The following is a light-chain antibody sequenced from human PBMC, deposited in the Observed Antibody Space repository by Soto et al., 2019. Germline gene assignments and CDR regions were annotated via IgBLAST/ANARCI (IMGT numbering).Light chain of an antibody. J-gene: IGKJ1*01. CDR3: QQSYSSPPT. Sequence: IQMTQSPSSLSASVGYRVTITCRASQSISTYLNWYQQKPGKAPKLLIFAASSLQSGVPSRFSGSRSGPDFTLTISSLQPEDFATYYCQQSYSSPPTFGQGTKVDI. CDR1: QSISTY. CDR2: AAS. V-gene: IGKV1-39*01.